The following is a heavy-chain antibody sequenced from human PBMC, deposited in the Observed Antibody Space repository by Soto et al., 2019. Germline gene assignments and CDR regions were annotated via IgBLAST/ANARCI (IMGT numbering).Heavy chain of an antibody. Sequence: QLLQSGGGLVQPGGSLTLSCAASGFTFGTTDMSWVRQAPGEGLEWVSTIDGSGGTTYYADSVKGRFTISRDNSRNTVYLQMNSLRGDDTALYYGVKNSGRFNTWGQGALVTVSS. J-gene: IGHJ5*02. CDR1: GFTFGTTD. CDR2: IDGSGGTT. D-gene: IGHD3-10*01. V-gene: IGHV3-23*01. CDR3: VKNSGRFNT.